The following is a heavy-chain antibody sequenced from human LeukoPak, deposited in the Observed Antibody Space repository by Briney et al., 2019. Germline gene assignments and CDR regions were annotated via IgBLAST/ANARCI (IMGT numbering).Heavy chain of an antibody. Sequence: SGGSLRLSCAASGFTFSSYWMHWVRHAPGKGLVWVSRINSDGSSTNYADSVKGRFTISRDNAKNTLYLQMYSLSAKDTAVYYCAREDRYYYYGMDVWGQGTTVTVSS. CDR2: INSDGSST. J-gene: IGHJ6*02. CDR3: AREDRYYYYGMDV. CDR1: GFTFSSYW. V-gene: IGHV3-74*01.